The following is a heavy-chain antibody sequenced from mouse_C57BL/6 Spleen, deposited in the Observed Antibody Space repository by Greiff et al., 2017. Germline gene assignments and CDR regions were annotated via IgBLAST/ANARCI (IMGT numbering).Heavy chain of an antibody. CDR1: GYTFTSYW. Sequence: QVQLQQPGTELVKPGASVKLSCKASGYTFTSYWMHWVKQRPGQGLEWIGNINPSNGGTNYNEKFKSKATLTVDKSSSTAYMQRSSLTSEDSAVYYCAREEGITTWYFDVWGTGTTVTVSS. D-gene: IGHD1-1*01. CDR3: AREEGITTWYFDV. V-gene: IGHV1-53*01. CDR2: INPSNGGT. J-gene: IGHJ1*03.